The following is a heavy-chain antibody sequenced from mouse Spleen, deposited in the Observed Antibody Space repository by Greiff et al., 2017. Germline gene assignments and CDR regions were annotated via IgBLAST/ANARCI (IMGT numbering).Heavy chain of an antibody. J-gene: IGHJ4*01. CDR1: GFTFSDYG. CDR2: ISSGSSTI. D-gene: IGHD1-1*01. Sequence: EVQVVESGGGLVKPGGSLKLSCAASGFTFSDYGMHWVRQAPEKGLEWVAYISSGSSTIYYEDTVKGRFTISRDNAKNTLFLQMTSLRSEDTAMYYCARLATVYAMDYWGQGTSVTVSS. CDR3: ARLATVYAMDY. V-gene: IGHV5-17*01.